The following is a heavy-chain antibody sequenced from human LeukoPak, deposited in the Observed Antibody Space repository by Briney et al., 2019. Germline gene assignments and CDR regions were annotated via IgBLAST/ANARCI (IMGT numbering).Heavy chain of an antibody. J-gene: IGHJ4*02. CDR2: IIPILGIA. CDR3: ARTVDDGFDY. Sequence: SVKVSCKASGGNFSSYGISWVRQGPGQGLEWMGRIIPILGIANYAQKFQGRVTITADKSTSTAYMELSSLRSEDTAVYYCARTVDDGFDYWGQGTLVTVSS. V-gene: IGHV1-69*04. CDR1: GGNFSSYG. D-gene: IGHD4-23*01.